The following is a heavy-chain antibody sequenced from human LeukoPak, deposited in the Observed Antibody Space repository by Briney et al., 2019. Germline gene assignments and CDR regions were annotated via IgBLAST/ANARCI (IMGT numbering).Heavy chain of an antibody. CDR3: ARERTDIDAFDI. Sequence: GGSLRLSCAASGFTVSSNYMNWVRQAPGKGLEWVSVIYSGGITYYADSVKGRFTISRDTSRNTLFLQMNSLRAEDTAVYYCARERTDIDAFDIWGQGTMVTVSS. CDR1: GFTVSSNY. CDR2: IYSGGIT. V-gene: IGHV3-53*01. D-gene: IGHD3/OR15-3a*01. J-gene: IGHJ3*02.